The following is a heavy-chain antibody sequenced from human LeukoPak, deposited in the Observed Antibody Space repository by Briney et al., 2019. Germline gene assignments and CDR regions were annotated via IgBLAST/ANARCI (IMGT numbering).Heavy chain of an antibody. Sequence: SETLSLTCTVSGGSISGYYWSWIRQPAGKGLEWIGRIYTSGSTNYNPSLKSRVTMSVDTSKNQFSLKLSSVTAADTAVYYCARVVPYCSSTSCTGWFDPWGQGTLVTVSS. CDR1: GGSISGYY. D-gene: IGHD2-2*01. CDR3: ARVVPYCSSTSCTGWFDP. J-gene: IGHJ5*02. CDR2: IYTSGST. V-gene: IGHV4-4*07.